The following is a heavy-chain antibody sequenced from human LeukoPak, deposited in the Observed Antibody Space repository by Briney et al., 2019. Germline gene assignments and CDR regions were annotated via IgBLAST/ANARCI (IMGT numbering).Heavy chain of an antibody. CDR3: ANRKFSGSYGY. CDR1: GFTFSSYS. D-gene: IGHD1-26*01. Sequence: GGSLRLSCAASGFTFSSYSMNWVRQAPGKGLEWVSYISSSSSTIYYADSVKGRFTISRDNSKNTLYLQMNSLRAEDTAVYYCANRKFSGSYGYWGQGTLVTVSS. CDR2: ISSSSSTI. V-gene: IGHV3-48*01. J-gene: IGHJ4*02.